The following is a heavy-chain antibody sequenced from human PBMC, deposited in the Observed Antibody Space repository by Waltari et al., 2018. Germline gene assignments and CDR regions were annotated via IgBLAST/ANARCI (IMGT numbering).Heavy chain of an antibody. CDR3: AGLPVVLAQGDAFDS. J-gene: IGHJ3*02. Sequence: QVQLVQSGAEVKKPGPSVKVSCKPSGYTFPCYYMHWVRQAPGQGLEWMGRINPNSGGTNYAQKFQGRVTMTRDTSISTAYMELSRLRSDDTAVYYCAGLPVVLAQGDAFDSWGQGTMVTVSS. D-gene: IGHD2-8*02. V-gene: IGHV1-2*06. CDR1: GYTFPCYY. CDR2: INPNSGGT.